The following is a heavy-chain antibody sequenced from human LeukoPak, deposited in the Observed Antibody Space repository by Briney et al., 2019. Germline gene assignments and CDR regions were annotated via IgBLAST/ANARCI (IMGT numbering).Heavy chain of an antibody. V-gene: IGHV1-69*05. CDR1: GGTFSSYA. CDR2: IIPIFGTA. J-gene: IGHJ3*01. CDR3: ARDRRDVGRENAFDL. Sequence: EASVKVSCKASGGTFSSYAISWVRQAPGQGLEWMGGIIPIFGTANYAQKFQGRVTITTDESTSTAYMELSSLRSEDTAVYYCARDRRDVGRENAFDLWGQGTMVTVSS. D-gene: IGHD1-26*01.